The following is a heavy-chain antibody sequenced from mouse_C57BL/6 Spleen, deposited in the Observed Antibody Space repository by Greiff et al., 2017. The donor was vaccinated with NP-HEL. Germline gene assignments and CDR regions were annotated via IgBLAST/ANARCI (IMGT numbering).Heavy chain of an antibody. V-gene: IGHV1-22*01. CDR2: INPNNGGT. CDR1: GYTFTDYN. Sequence: EVQLQQSGPELVKPGASVKMSCKASGYTFTDYNMHWVKQSHGKSLEWIGYINPNNGGTSYTQKFKGKATLTVNKSSSTAYMQLRSLTSEDSAVYYCARGVTAQVTGLYYYAMDYWGQGTSVTVSS. CDR3: ARGVTAQVTGLYYYAMDY. D-gene: IGHD3-2*02. J-gene: IGHJ4*01.